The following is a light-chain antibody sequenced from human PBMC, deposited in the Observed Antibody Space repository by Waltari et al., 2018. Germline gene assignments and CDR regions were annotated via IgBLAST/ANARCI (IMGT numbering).Light chain of an antibody. CDR2: ANN. J-gene: IGLJ3*02. Sequence: QSVLTQPPSASGTPGQSVTISCSGSSSNIGSHIVTWFQQLPRTAPKVLIYANNERPSGVPDRFSGSKSGTSASLAISGLQSEDEADYYCVAWDGSLSGQWVFGGGTKLTVL. CDR1: SSNIGSHI. CDR3: VAWDGSLSGQWV. V-gene: IGLV1-44*01.